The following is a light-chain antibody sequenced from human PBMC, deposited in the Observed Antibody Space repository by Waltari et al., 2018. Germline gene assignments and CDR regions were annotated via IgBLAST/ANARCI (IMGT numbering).Light chain of an antibody. J-gene: IGLJ3*02. V-gene: IGLV1-47*01. Sequence: QSVLTQSPSASGTPGQTVTISCSGSSSNIGTNSVYWYQHFPGTAPKLLIYRDVRRAVWGPARCAGSKSGTSASLSVSGRRPEDEADYYCAAWDDSLSGLWVFGGGTKLT. CDR2: RDV. CDR1: SSNIGTNS. CDR3: AAWDDSLSGLWV.